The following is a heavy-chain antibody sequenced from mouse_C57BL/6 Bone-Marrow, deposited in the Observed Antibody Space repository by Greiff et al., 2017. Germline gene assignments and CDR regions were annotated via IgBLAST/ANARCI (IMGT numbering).Heavy chain of an antibody. Sequence: QVQLQQPGAELVMPGASVKLSCKASGYTFTSYWMHRVKQRPGQGLEWIGEIDPSDSYTNYNQKFKGKSTLTVDKSSSTAYMQLSSLTSEDSAVYYCARDWGDGSSWGDWYFDVWGTGTTVTVSS. CDR2: IDPSDSYT. V-gene: IGHV1-69*01. CDR1: GYTFTSYW. D-gene: IGHD1-1*01. J-gene: IGHJ1*03. CDR3: ARDWGDGSSWGDWYFDV.